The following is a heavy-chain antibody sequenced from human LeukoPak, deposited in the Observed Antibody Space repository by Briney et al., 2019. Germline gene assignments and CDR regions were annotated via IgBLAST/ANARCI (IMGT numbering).Heavy chain of an antibody. CDR3: ARDYDPDYYYNMDV. D-gene: IGHD3-3*01. Sequence: ASVKVSCKASVYAFTGYYIHWVRQAPGQGLEWLGWINPNSGGTNYAQKFQGRVTMTRDTSISTAYMEVSRLRSDDTAVYYCARDYDPDYYYNMDVWGKGTMITVSS. V-gene: IGHV1-2*02. J-gene: IGHJ6*03. CDR2: INPNSGGT. CDR1: VYAFTGYY.